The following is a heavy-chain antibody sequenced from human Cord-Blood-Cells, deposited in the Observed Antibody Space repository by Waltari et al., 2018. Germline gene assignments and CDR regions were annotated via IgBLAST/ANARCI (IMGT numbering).Heavy chain of an antibody. J-gene: IGHJ1*01. CDR2: ISSDVRNK. Sequence: QVQLLESGGGVVQPGRSLRLSCAASGFTFRSYAMPWVRQPPGKGVEWVAVISSDVRNKYYADFVKGRFTITRDNSKNTLYLQMNSLRAEDTAVYYCAREQILAVDGTKYFQHWGQGTLVTVSS. D-gene: IGHD6-19*01. CDR3: AREQILAVDGTKYFQH. V-gene: IGHV3-30*04. CDR1: GFTFRSYA.